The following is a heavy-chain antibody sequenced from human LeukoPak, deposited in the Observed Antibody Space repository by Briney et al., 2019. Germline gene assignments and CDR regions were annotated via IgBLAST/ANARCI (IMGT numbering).Heavy chain of an antibody. CDR1: GFTFSSYG. V-gene: IGHV3-30*18. CDR3: AKDRRAAAGRGYFQH. CDR2: ISYDGSNK. D-gene: IGHD6-13*01. J-gene: IGHJ1*01. Sequence: PGGSLRLSCAASGFTFSSYGMHWVRQAPGKGLEWVAVISYDGSNKYYADSVKGRFTISRDNSKNTLYLQMNSLRAEDTAVYYCAKDRRAAAGRGYFQHWGQGTLVTVSS.